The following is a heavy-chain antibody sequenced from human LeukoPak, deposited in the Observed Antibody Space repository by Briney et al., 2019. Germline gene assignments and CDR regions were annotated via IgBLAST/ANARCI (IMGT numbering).Heavy chain of an antibody. CDR1: GGSFSGYY. CDR2: INHSGST. J-gene: IGHJ2*01. D-gene: IGHD6-19*01. V-gene: IGHV4-34*01. CDR3: ARCPGIAVAGSNWYFDL. Sequence: SETLSLTCAVYGGSFSGYYWGWIRQPPGKGLEWIGEINHSGSTNYNPSLKSRVTISVDTSKNQFSLKLSSVTAADTAVYYCARCPGIAVAGSNWYFDLWGRGTLVTVSS.